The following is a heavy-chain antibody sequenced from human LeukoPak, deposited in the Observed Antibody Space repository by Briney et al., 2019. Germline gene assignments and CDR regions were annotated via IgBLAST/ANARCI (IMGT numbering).Heavy chain of an antibody. D-gene: IGHD3-3*01. CDR3: ASGPADVLRFSLYYYYMDV. CDR1: GGSISSSSYY. Sequence: SKTLSLTCTVSGGSISSSSYYWGWIRQPPGKGLEWIGSIYYSGSTYYNPSLKSRVTISVDTSKNQFSLKLSSVTAADTAVYYCASGPADVLRFSLYYYYMDVWGKGITVTVSS. V-gene: IGHV4-39*07. CDR2: IYYSGST. J-gene: IGHJ6*03.